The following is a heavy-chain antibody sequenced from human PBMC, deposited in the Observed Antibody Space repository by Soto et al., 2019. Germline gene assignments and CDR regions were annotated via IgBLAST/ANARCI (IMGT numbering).Heavy chain of an antibody. V-gene: IGHV4-31*03. CDR1: GGSISSGGYY. CDR3: ARIGFGLLNYYGMDV. D-gene: IGHD3-10*01. Sequence: QVQLQESGPGLVKPSQTLSLTCTVSGGSISSGGYYWSWIRQHPGKGLEWIGYIYYSGSTYYNPSLKSRVTISVDTSKNQFSLKLSSVTAADMAVYYCARIGFGLLNYYGMDVWGQGTTVTVSS. CDR2: IYYSGST. J-gene: IGHJ6*02.